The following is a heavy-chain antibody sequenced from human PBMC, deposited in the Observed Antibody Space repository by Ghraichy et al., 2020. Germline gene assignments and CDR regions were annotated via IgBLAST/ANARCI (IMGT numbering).Heavy chain of an antibody. CDR3: ARNRYFDY. V-gene: IGHV4-30-2*01. CDR1: GGSISSDNYS. Sequence: SETLSLTCAVSGGSISSDNYSWSWIRQPPGKGLEWIGYIYQGGGTSYNPSLKSRVTISVDRSKNQFSLKLRSVTAADTAVYYCARNRYFDYWGQGILVTVSS. CDR2: IYQGGGT. J-gene: IGHJ4*02.